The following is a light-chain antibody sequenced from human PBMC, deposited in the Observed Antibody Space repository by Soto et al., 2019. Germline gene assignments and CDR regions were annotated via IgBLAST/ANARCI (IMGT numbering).Light chain of an antibody. CDR3: CSYAGTYTWV. CDR1: SSDVGGYNY. J-gene: IGLJ3*02. V-gene: IGLV2-11*01. Sequence: QSARTQPRSVSGSPGQSVTISCTGTSSDVGGYNYVSWYQQYSGKAPKLMIYDVTKRTSGVPDRFSGSKSGNTASLTISGLQAEDEADYYCCSYAGTYTWVFGGGTKLTVL. CDR2: DVT.